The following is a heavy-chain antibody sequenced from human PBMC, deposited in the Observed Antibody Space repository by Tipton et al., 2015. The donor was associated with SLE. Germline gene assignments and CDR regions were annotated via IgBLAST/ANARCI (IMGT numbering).Heavy chain of an antibody. D-gene: IGHD3-3*01. CDR2: IRYDGSNK. V-gene: IGHV3-30*02. CDR1: GFTFSSYG. Sequence: SLRLSCAASGFTFSSYGMHWVRQAPGKGLEWVAFIRYDGSNKYYADSVKGRFTISRDNSKNTLYLQMNSLRAEDTAVYYCAKDPDTYYDFWSGYLYWGQGTLVTVSS. J-gene: IGHJ4*02. CDR3: AKDPDTYYDFWSGYLY.